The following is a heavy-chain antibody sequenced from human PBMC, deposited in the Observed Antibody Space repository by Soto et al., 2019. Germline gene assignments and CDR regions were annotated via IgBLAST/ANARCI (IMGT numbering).Heavy chain of an antibody. CDR3: AKDSTVTTSLYFYYYGFDV. Sequence: GGSLRLSCTASGFTFNHYAMSWVRRAPGKGLEWVSAVSGRGGSTKYADSVKGRFIISRDNSNSTLYLQMDSLRGEDTAVYYCAKDSTVTTSLYFYYYGFDVWGQGTTVTVSS. V-gene: IGHV3-23*01. CDR1: GFTFNHYA. D-gene: IGHD4-17*01. CDR2: VSGRGGST. J-gene: IGHJ6*02.